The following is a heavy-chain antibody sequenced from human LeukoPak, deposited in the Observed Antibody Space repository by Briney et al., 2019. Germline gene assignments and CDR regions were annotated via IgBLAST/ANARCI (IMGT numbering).Heavy chain of an antibody. D-gene: IGHD3-3*01. CDR3: ARQNDFRLDY. CDR2: IYPGDSVT. Sequence: GESLKISCKGSGYTFSSYWIGWVRQMPGKGLEWMGIIYPGDSVTRYSPSLQGQVTISVDTSIGTAYLQWSSLKASDTAIYYCARQNDFRLDYWGQGTLVTVSS. V-gene: IGHV5-51*01. J-gene: IGHJ4*02. CDR1: GYTFSSYW.